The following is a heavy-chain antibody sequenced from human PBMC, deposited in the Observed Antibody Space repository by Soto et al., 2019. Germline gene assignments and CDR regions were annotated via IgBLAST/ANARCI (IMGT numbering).Heavy chain of an antibody. D-gene: IGHD2-2*01. J-gene: IGHJ4*02. CDR3: ARLTRDGNDY. CDR2: SRNKANSYTT. Sequence: GGSLRLSCAASGFTLSDQYMDWVRQAPGKGLEWVGRSRNKANSYTTEYAASVKGRFTISRDDSKNPLYLQMNSLNTEDTAVYYCARLTRDGNDYWGQGTLVTVSS. V-gene: IGHV3-72*01. CDR1: GFTLSDQY.